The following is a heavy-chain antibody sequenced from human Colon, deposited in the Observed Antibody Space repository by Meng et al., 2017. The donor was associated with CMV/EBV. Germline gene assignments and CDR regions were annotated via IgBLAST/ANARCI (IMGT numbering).Heavy chain of an antibody. D-gene: IGHD1-1*01. CDR1: GFTFSYLY. V-gene: IGHV3-72*01. J-gene: IGHJ4*02. CDR2: VRNKAAGYTS. CDR3: SRSYNHFNDY. Sequence: CQASGFTFSYLYMDWFRQAPGMGLEWVGRVRNKAAGYTSEYAASVKGRFTISRDDSQSSLYLQMNSLQTDDTAVYYCSRSYNHFNDYWGQGTLVTVSS.